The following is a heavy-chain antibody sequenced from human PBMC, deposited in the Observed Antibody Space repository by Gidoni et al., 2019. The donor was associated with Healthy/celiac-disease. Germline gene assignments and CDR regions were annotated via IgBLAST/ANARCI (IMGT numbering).Heavy chain of an antibody. Sequence: EVQLLESGGGLVQPGGSLRLSCAASGFPFSSYAMSWVRQAPGKGLEWVSAISGSGGSTYYADSVKGRFTISRDNSKNTLYLQMNSLRAEDTAVYYCAKDAPARVSVAGRGVFDYWGQGTLVTVSS. CDR3: AKDAPARVSVAGRGVFDY. D-gene: IGHD6-19*01. CDR2: ISGSGGST. J-gene: IGHJ4*02. V-gene: IGHV3-23*01. CDR1: GFPFSSYA.